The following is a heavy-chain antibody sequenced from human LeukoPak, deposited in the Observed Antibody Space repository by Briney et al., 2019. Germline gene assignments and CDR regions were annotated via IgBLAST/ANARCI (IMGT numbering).Heavy chain of an antibody. Sequence: SETLSLTCAVSGYSISSGYHWAWIRQPPGKGLEWIGSMSHSGSTYYNPSLKSRVTFSVDTSMNQFSVKRRSVCAADTAVYYCARHNVYDSSGDGRYYFDEWGQGTLVTVSS. CDR3: ARHNVYDSSGDGRYYFDE. V-gene: IGHV4-38-2*01. D-gene: IGHD3-22*01. CDR1: GYSISSGYH. CDR2: MSHSGST. J-gene: IGHJ4*02.